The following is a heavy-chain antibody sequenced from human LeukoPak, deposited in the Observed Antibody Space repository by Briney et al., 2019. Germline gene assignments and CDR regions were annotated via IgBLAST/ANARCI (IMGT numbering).Heavy chain of an antibody. D-gene: IGHD3-22*01. CDR2: ISYDGSHK. CDR3: AKDHDSSDPYYYFYGMDV. J-gene: IGHJ6*02. CDR1: GFTFSSYG. Sequence: GGSLRLSCAASGFTFSSYGMHWVRQAPGKGLEWVAVISYDGSHKFYADPVKGRFTISRDNSKNTLYLQMSSLRAEDTAVYYCAKDHDSSDPYYYFYGMDVWGQGTTVTVSS. V-gene: IGHV3-30*18.